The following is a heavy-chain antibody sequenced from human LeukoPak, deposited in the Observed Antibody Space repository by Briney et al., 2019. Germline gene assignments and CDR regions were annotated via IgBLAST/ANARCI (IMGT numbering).Heavy chain of an antibody. CDR1: GFTFSSYA. CDR2: ISYDGSNK. V-gene: IGHV3-30-3*01. Sequence: GRSLRLSCAASGFTFSSYAIHWVRQAPGKGLEWVAVISYDGSNKHYADSVKGRFTISRDNSKNTLYLQMNSLRAEDTAVYYCARRYFDYWGQGTLVTVSS. J-gene: IGHJ4*02. CDR3: ARRYFDY.